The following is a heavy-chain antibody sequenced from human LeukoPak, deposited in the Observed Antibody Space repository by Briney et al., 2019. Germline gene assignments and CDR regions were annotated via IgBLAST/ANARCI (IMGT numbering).Heavy chain of an antibody. CDR1: GGSFSGYC. V-gene: IGHV4-34*01. CDR3: ARVKIEGDFWSGYYYITFDY. D-gene: IGHD3-3*01. J-gene: IGHJ4*02. Sequence: KPSETLSLTCAVYGGSFSGYCWSWIRQPPGKGLEWIVEINHSGSTNYNPSLKSRVTISVDTSKNQFSLKLSSVTAADTAVYYCARVKIEGDFWSGYYYITFDYWGQGTLVTVSS. CDR2: INHSGST.